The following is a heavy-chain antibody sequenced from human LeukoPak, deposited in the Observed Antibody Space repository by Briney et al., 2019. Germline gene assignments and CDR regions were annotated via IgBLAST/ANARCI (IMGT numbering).Heavy chain of an antibody. J-gene: IGHJ4*02. CDR1: GGSFSGYY. D-gene: IGHD3-10*01. CDR3: ASSFMSHYYGSGRPTAFFDY. V-gene: IGHV4-34*01. CDR2: INHSGST. Sequence: SETLSLTCAVYGGSFSGYYWSWIRQPPGKGLEWIGEINHSGSTNYNPSLKGRVTISVDTSKNQFSLKLSSVTAADTAVYYCASSFMSHYYGSGRPTAFFDYWGQGTLVTVSS.